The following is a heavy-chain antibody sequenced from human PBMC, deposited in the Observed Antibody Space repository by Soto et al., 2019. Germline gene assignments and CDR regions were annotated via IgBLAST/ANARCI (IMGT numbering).Heavy chain of an antibody. V-gene: IGHV4-59*08. J-gene: IGHJ4*02. CDR2: IYYSGST. CDR1: GGSISGYY. Sequence: QVQLQESGPGLVKPSETLSLICTVSGGSISGYYWSWVRQPPGKGLEWIGYIYYSGSTRYNPSLGSRVTMSVDTSNDQLSLRLTPVTAADTAIYYCVRTVHSSIWFPRFDYWGQGILVTVSS. CDR3: VRTVHSSIWFPRFDY. D-gene: IGHD6-13*01.